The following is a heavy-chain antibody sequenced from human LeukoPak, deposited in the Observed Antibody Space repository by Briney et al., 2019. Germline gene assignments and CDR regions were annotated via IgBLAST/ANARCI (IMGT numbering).Heavy chain of an antibody. J-gene: IGHJ4*02. CDR1: GYTFTSYD. V-gene: IGHV1-8*01. CDR3: ARGSKDYYDSSGYYYY. CDR2: MNPNSGNT. D-gene: IGHD3-22*01. Sequence: ASVKVSCKASGYTFTSYDINWVRQATGQGRDWMGWMNPNSGNTGYAQRFQGRVTMTRNTSISTAYMELSSLRSEDTAVYYCARGSKDYYDSSGYYYYWGQGTLVTVSS.